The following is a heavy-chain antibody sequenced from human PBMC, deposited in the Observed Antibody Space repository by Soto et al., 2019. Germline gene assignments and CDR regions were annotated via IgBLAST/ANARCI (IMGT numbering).Heavy chain of an antibody. D-gene: IGHD1-26*01. J-gene: IGHJ4*02. CDR1: GVSVTTSW. Sequence: PGGSLRLSCAGSGVSVTTSWMSWVRQTPGKGLEWVANIQPDEREIHYADSVKGRFTISRDNAKNSLYLQMDSLRADDTALYYCAARGGSYGYFDFWGQGTLVTVSS. CDR3: AARGGSYGYFDF. V-gene: IGHV3-7*03. CDR2: IQPDEREI.